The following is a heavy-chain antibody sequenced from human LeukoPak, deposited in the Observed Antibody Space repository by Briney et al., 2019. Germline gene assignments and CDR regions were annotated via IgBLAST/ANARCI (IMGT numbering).Heavy chain of an antibody. D-gene: IGHD3-3*01. V-gene: IGHV1-69*02. J-gene: IGHJ4*02. CDR2: IIPILGIA. CDR1: GGTFSSYT. CDR3: AGGRFLEEKDRYYFDY. Sequence: SVKVSCKASGGTFSSYTISWVRQAPGQGREWMGRIIPILGIAKYAQKFQGRVTITADKSTSTAYMELSSLRSEDTAVYYCAGGRFLEEKDRYYFDYWGQGTLVTVSS.